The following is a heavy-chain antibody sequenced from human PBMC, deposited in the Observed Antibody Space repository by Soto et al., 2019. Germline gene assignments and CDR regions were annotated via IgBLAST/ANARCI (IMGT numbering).Heavy chain of an antibody. CDR2: ISSSSTTI. CDR3: ARDIRSYDFWSGYFDY. J-gene: IGHJ4*02. V-gene: IGHV3-11*04. CDR1: GFTFSDYY. Sequence: GGSLRLSCAASGFTFSDYYMSWVRQAPGKGLEWVSYISSSSTTIYYADSVKGRFTISRDNSKNTLYLQMNSLRAEDTAVYYCARDIRSYDFWSGYFDYWGQGTLVTAS. D-gene: IGHD3-3*01.